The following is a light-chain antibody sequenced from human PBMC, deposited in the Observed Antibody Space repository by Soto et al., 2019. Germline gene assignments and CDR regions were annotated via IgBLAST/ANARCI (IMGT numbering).Light chain of an antibody. Sequence: IVLTQSPATLSLSPGERATLSCTASQHVTTTYIAWYQQKFGQAPRLLIYGASTRATGTPDRFTGGGFGTDFTLTISRVDPEDFSVYYCQQYDSSFTFGGGTKVDIK. V-gene: IGKV3-20*01. CDR2: GAS. J-gene: IGKJ4*01. CDR1: QHVTTTY. CDR3: QQYDSSFT.